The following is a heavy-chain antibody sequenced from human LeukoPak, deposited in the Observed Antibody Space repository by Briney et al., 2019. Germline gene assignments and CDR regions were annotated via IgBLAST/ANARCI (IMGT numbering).Heavy chain of an antibody. CDR3: ARTGSYWASYYYYYMDV. J-gene: IGHJ6*03. Sequence: SETLSLTCTVPGGSISSYYWSWIRQPPGKGLEWIGYIYYTGYTNYNPSLKSRVTISIDTSKNQFSLQLTSVTAADTAVYYCARTGSYWASYYYYYMDVWGKGTTVTVSS. CDR2: IYYTGYT. CDR1: GGSISSYY. D-gene: IGHD1-26*01. V-gene: IGHV4-59*01.